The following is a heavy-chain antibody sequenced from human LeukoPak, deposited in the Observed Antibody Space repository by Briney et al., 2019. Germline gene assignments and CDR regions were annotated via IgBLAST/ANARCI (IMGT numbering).Heavy chain of an antibody. J-gene: IGHJ4*02. CDR2: ISAYNGNT. CDR3: AREYCSSTSCLPLDY. D-gene: IGHD2-2*01. CDR1: GYTFTSYG. Sequence: ASVTVSCKASGYTFTSYGISWVRQAPGQGREWMGWISAYNGNTNYAQKLQGRVTMTTDTSTSTAYMELRSLRSDDTAVYYCAREYCSSTSCLPLDYWGQGTLVTVSS. V-gene: IGHV1-18*01.